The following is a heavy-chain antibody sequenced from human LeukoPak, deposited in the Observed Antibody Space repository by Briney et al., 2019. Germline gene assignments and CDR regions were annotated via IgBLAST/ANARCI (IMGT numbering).Heavy chain of an antibody. CDR2: IRSTGDST. J-gene: IGHJ4*02. Sequence: GGSLRLSCAASGFTFSNFAIHWVRQAPGKGLEFVSGIRSTGDSTYYANSAKGRFTISRDNSKNTLYLQMVSLRAEDMAVYYCARDLLYYDSSGYLDYWGQGTLVTVSS. CDR3: ARDLLYYDSSGYLDY. D-gene: IGHD3-22*01. V-gene: IGHV3-64*01. CDR1: GFTFSNFA.